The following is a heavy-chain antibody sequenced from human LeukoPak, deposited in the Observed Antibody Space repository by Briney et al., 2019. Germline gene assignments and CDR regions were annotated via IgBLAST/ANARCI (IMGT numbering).Heavy chain of an antibody. CDR2: ISGSGGST. Sequence: PGGSLRLSCAASGFTFSSNAMSWVRQAPGKGLEWVSTISGSGGSTYYADSVKGRFTISRDNSKNTLYLQMNSLRAEDTAVYYCAKSEEGAVAGNPYYFDYWGQGTRVTVSS. CDR3: AKSEEGAVAGNPYYFDY. D-gene: IGHD6-19*01. CDR1: GFTFSSNA. V-gene: IGHV3-23*01. J-gene: IGHJ4*02.